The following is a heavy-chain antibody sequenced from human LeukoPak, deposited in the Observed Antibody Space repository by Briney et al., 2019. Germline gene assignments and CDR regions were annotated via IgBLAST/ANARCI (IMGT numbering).Heavy chain of an antibody. CDR3: ARDLTYYDFWSGKRAYYMDV. J-gene: IGHJ6*03. D-gene: IGHD3-3*01. Sequence: SVRVSRGGRGGSWGREEIRGVGEAPGKGLEWMGGIIPIFGTANYAQKFQGRVTITTDESTSTAYMELSSLRSEDTAVYYCARDLTYYDFWSGKRAYYMDVWGKGTTVTVSS. V-gene: IGHV1-69*05. CDR1: GGSWGREE. CDR2: IIPIFGTA.